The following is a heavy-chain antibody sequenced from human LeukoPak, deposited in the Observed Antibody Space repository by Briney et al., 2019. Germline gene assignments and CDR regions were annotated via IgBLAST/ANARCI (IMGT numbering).Heavy chain of an antibody. Sequence: GESLKISCKGSGYSFTSQWIGWVRQMPGKGLEWMGIISPGDSDTIYSRSFQGQVTISEDKSIGTAYLQWSSLKASGTAMYYCARLIVVVTGRMYFDLWGRGTLVSVSS. V-gene: IGHV5-51*01. CDR1: GYSFTSQW. J-gene: IGHJ2*01. CDR2: ISPGDSDT. CDR3: ARLIVVVTGRMYFDL. D-gene: IGHD2-21*02.